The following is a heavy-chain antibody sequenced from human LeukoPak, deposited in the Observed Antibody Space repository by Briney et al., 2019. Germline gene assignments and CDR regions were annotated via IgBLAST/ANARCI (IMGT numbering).Heavy chain of an antibody. CDR2: LYYTGTT. CDR3: ARLSFLQIVGDPDY. Sequence: SETLSLTCTVSGRSIINSSYFWGWIRQTPGKGLEWTGSLYYTGTTSYNPALKSRATISADTSTIQILLTLTSVTAADTATYYGARLSFLQIVGDPDYWGQGTLVTVSS. J-gene: IGHJ4*02. D-gene: IGHD3-16*01. CDR1: GRSIINSSYF. V-gene: IGHV4-39*01.